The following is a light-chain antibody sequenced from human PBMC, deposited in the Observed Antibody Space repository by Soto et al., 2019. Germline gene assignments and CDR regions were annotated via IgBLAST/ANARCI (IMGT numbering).Light chain of an antibody. CDR1: SSDVGGYNY. V-gene: IGLV2-14*01. Sequence: QSALTQPASVSGSPGQSITISCTGTSSDVGGYNYVSWYQQHPGKAPKLMIYEVSNRPSGVSNRFSGSKSGNTASLTISGLQAEDEADYYCSSYTSRSTYVSGTGTKLTVL. CDR3: SSYTSRSTYV. CDR2: EVS. J-gene: IGLJ1*01.